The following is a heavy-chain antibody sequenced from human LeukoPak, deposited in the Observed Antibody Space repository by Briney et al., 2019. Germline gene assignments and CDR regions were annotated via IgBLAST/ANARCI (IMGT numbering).Heavy chain of an antibody. CDR2: IYHSGST. Sequence: SETLSLTCAVSGGSISSGGYSWSWIRQPPGKGLEWIGYIYHSGSTNYNPSLKSRVTISVDTSKNQFSLKLSSVTAADTAVYYCARGFHDQYYYDSSGYYYFDYWGQGTLVTVSS. J-gene: IGHJ4*02. CDR3: ARGFHDQYYYDSSGYYYFDY. D-gene: IGHD3-22*01. V-gene: IGHV4-30-2*01. CDR1: GGSISSGGYS.